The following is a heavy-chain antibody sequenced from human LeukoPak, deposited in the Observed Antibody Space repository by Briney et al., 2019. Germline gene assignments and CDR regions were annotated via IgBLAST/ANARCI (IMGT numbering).Heavy chain of an antibody. V-gene: IGHV3-23*01. J-gene: IGHJ4*02. CDR1: GFTFRSYA. D-gene: IGHD3-22*01. CDR2: LSGSGVST. CDR3: AKVGPPYDSSGYFDY. Sequence: GGSLRLSCAASGFTFRSYAMSWVRQAPGKGLEWCSALSGSGVSTYYEDSVKGRFTIARDNSKNTLYLQMNSLRPEDMAVYYCAKVGPPYDSSGYFDYWGQGTLVTVSS.